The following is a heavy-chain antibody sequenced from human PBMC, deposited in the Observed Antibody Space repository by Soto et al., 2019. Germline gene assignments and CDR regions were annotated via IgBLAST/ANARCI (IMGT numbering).Heavy chain of an antibody. J-gene: IGHJ4*02. CDR3: ARQRTFGEFDY. D-gene: IGHD3-10*01. V-gene: IGHV3-53*02. Sequence: VQLVETGGGLMQPGESLRLSCAASGFTVSDNYMSWVRQASVQELEWVSVIYSGGNTYYADAVKGRFTISRDDSKNTVYLQRNSLRADDTAVYYCARQRTFGEFDYWGQGTLVTVSS. CDR2: IYSGGNT. CDR1: GFTVSDNY.